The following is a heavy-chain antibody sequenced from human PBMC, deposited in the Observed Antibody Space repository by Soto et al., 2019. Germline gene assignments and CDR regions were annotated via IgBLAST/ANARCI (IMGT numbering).Heavy chain of an antibody. V-gene: IGHV1-2*02. D-gene: IGHD1-26*01. CDR1: GYTFTGYF. J-gene: IGHJ4*02. Sequence: QVQLVQSGAEVKKPGASVKVSCKASGYTFTGYFMHWVRQAPEQGLEWMGWINPNNGDTNYAQKFLGRVTLTRDTSISTAYMDLSRLRSDDTAVFYCARETSGGLDYWGQGTLLTVSS. CDR3: ARETSGGLDY. CDR2: INPNNGDT.